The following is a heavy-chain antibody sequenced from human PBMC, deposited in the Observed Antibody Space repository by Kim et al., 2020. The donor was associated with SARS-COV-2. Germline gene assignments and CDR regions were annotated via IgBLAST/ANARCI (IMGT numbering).Heavy chain of an antibody. V-gene: IGHV3-23*01. D-gene: IGHD1-26*01. J-gene: IGHJ5*02. CDR1: STYA. CDR3: TTSMSILIVVPSS. CDR2: ISGSGSTR. Sequence: GGSLRLSCAASSTYAMSWVRQAPGKGLEWVSGISGSGSTRYYAESVKGRFTISRDNSKNTLYLQMNSLRAEDTAVYYCTTSMSILIVVPSSWGQGTLVTVSS.